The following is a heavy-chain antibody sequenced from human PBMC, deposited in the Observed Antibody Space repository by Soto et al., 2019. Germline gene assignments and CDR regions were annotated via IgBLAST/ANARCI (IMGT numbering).Heavy chain of an antibody. CDR2: IYYSGST. D-gene: IGHD1-26*01. Sequence: QVQLQESGPGLVKPSQTLSLTCTVSGGSISSGGYYWSWIRQHPGKGLEWIGYIYYSGSTYYNPSLKSRVTISVDTSKNQFSLKLSSVTAADTAVYFCARDSSGTTPAFDIWGQGTMVTVSS. V-gene: IGHV4-31*03. CDR3: ARDSSGTTPAFDI. CDR1: GGSISSGGYY. J-gene: IGHJ3*02.